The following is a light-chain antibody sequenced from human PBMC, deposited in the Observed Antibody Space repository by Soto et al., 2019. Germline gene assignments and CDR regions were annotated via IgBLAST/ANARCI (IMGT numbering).Light chain of an antibody. V-gene: IGLV2-14*01. J-gene: IGLJ1*01. Sequence: QSVLTQPASVSGSPGQSITISCTGTSSDVGGYNYVSRYQQHPGKAPKLMIYEVSNRPSGVSNRFSGSKSGNTASLTISGLQAEDEADYYCSSYTSSSTLDYVFGTGTKVTVL. CDR1: SSDVGGYNY. CDR3: SSYTSSSTLDYV. CDR2: EVS.